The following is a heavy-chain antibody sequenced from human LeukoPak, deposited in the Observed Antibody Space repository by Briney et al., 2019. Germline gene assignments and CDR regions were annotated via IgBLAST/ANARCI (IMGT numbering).Heavy chain of an antibody. J-gene: IGHJ3*02. CDR3: VKTLTMIVVATDAFDI. Sequence: QPGGSLRLSCVASGFTFRRYTMTWVRQAPGRGLEWVSSVAGSDGSIRYADPVKGRFTMSRDNSKNTMYLQMNSLRVADTAVYYCVKTLTMIVVATDAFDIWGQGTMVTVSS. D-gene: IGHD3-22*01. V-gene: IGHV3-23*01. CDR1: GFTFRRYT. CDR2: VAGSDGSI.